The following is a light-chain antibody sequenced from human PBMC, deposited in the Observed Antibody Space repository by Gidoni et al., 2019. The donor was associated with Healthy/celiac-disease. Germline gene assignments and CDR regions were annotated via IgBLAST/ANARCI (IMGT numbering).Light chain of an antibody. CDR2: AAS. J-gene: IGKJ2*01. Sequence: DIQMTQSPSSLSASVGDRATITCRASQSISSYLNWYQQKPGKAPKLLIYAASSLQSGVPSRFSGSGSGTDFTLTISSLQPEDFAIYYCQQSYSTPPYTFGQGTKLEIK. CDR3: QQSYSTPPYT. V-gene: IGKV1-39*01. CDR1: QSISSY.